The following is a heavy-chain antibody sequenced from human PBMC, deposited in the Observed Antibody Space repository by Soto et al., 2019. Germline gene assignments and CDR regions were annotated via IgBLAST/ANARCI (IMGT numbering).Heavy chain of an antibody. V-gene: IGHV1-18*01. D-gene: IGHD3-16*01. CDR2: ISPNNGNT. CDR1: GYSFTTYD. CDR3: ARGGGFPLSAP. J-gene: IGHJ5*02. Sequence: ASVKVSCKTSGYSFTTYDISWLRQAPGQRLEWMGWISPNNGNTNYAQKFQGRVTLTTDTSTRTAYLELRSLRVDDTAVYFCARGGGFPLSAPWGQGTLVTV.